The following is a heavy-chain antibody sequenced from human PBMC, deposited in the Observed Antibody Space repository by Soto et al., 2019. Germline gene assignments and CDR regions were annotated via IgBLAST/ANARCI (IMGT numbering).Heavy chain of an antibody. V-gene: IGHV3-21*01. CDR3: VRDRSVLCSGKHEQCFAY. D-gene: IGHD1-26*01. Sequence: SGGGLVKPGGALRLSCAASGFSFRNYNMTWVRQLPGKGLEWISSSGSTGGYIYYADSMKGRFTISRDNRNNSVFLQLASLRPEDTGVYFCVRDRSVLCSGKHEQCFAYWGQGPLVSVSS. CDR2: SGSTGGYI. CDR1: GFSFRNYN. J-gene: IGHJ4*02.